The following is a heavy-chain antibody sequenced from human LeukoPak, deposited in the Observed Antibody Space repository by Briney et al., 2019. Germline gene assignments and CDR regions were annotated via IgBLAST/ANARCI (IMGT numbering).Heavy chain of an antibody. CDR1: GFTFSGYA. J-gene: IGHJ6*02. CDR3: ARGPHTYGLDV. V-gene: IGHV3-48*04. CDR2: IGSGSTTV. D-gene: IGHD2-21*01. Sequence: GGSLRLSCAASGFTFSGYAMNWVRQAPGKGLEWISYIGSGSTTVYYADSVKGRFTISRDNAERSLTLQMTSLGAEDTAVYYCARGPHTYGLDVWGPGTTVTVSS.